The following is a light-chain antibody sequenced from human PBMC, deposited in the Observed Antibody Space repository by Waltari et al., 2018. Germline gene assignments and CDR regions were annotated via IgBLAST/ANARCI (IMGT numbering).Light chain of an antibody. J-gene: IGLJ1*01. CDR1: SSAVGGYNF. Sequence: QSALTQPASVSGSPGQSITISCTGTSSAVGGYNFVSWYQQHPGKAPKLIIYEVSNRPSGFSHRFFGSKSGSTASLTISGLQAEDEADYYCSSYTSGSIVVFGTGTKVTVL. CDR2: EVS. CDR3: SSYTSGSIVV. V-gene: IGLV2-14*01.